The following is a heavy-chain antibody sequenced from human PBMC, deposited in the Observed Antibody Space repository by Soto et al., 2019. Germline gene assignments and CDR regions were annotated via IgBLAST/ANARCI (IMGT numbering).Heavy chain of an antibody. Sequence: SVKVSCKASGGTFSSYAISWVRQAPVQGLEWMGGIIPIFGTANYAQKFQGRVTITADESTSTAYMELSSLRSEDTAVYYCAREPIGYCSGGSCYTTYYFDYWGQGTLVTVSS. D-gene: IGHD2-15*01. CDR3: AREPIGYCSGGSCYTTYYFDY. CDR2: IIPIFGTA. J-gene: IGHJ4*02. V-gene: IGHV1-69*01. CDR1: GGTFSSYA.